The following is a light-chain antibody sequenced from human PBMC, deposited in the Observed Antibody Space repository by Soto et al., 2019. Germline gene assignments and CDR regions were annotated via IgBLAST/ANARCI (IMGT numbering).Light chain of an antibody. CDR1: QSISSSY. CDR2: VAS. J-gene: IGKJ2*01. Sequence: EIVLTQSPGTLSLSPGERATLSCRASQSISSSYLAWYQQRPGQAPRLLIFVASTRATDIPDRFSGSGSGTDFTLTISRLEPEDFAVYYCQRYDSSSYTFGQGTKLQSK. V-gene: IGKV3-20*01. CDR3: QRYDSSSYT.